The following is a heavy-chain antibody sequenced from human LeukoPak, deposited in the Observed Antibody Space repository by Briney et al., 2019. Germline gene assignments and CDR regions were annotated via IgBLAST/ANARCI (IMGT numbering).Heavy chain of an antibody. D-gene: IGHD6-6*01. CDR1: GGSISSYY. J-gene: IGHJ5*02. CDR2: INYSGST. Sequence: SETLSLTCTVSGGSISSYYWSWIRQPPGKGLEWIGYINYSGSTNYNPSLKSRVTISVDTSKNQFSLKLSSVTAADTAVYYCARDHEYSSSSNWFDPWGQGTLVTVSS. CDR3: ARDHEYSSSSNWFDP. V-gene: IGHV4-59*01.